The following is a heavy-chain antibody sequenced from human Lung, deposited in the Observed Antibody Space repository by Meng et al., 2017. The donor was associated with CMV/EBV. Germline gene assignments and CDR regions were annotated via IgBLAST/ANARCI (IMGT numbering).Heavy chain of an antibody. CDR1: GGSISTYY. J-gene: IGHJ6*02. D-gene: IGHD2-15*01. V-gene: IGHV4-59*01. CDR2: ISNSGST. Sequence: LXCTVSGGSISTYYWNWLRQLPGKGLEWIGYISNSGSTDYNPSVKSRVTIPVDTSKNQFSLKVTSVTAADTAVYYCARFDMDVEGYYGMDVWGQGNXVNGAS. CDR3: ARFDMDVEGYYGMDV.